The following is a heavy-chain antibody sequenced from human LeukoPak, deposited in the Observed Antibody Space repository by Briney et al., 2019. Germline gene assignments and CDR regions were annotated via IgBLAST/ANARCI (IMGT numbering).Heavy chain of an antibody. V-gene: IGHV3-33*01. D-gene: IGHD3-9*01. J-gene: IGHJ6*02. CDR3: TRDPMDYDVSTGLHHYYMDG. Sequence: GGSLRLSCAASGFTFSSYGMHWVRQAPGKGLEWVAVIWYDGSNKYYADSVKGRFTISRDNSKNTLYLQMNTLRVEDTAVYYCTRDPMDYDVSTGLHHYYMDGWGQGTTVTVAS. CDR1: GFTFSSYG. CDR2: IWYDGSNK.